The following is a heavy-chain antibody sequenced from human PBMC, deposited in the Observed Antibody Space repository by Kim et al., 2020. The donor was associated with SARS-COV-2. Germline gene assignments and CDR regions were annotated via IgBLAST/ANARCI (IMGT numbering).Heavy chain of an antibody. Sequence: GGSLRLSCTASGFTFGDYAMSWFRQAPGKGLEWVGFIRSKAYGGTTEYAASVKGRFTISRDDSKSIAYLQMNSLKTEDTAVYYCTRGAPVITMIVVENYYYGMDVWGQGTTVTVSS. CDR1: GFTFGDYA. D-gene: IGHD3-22*01. CDR3: TRGAPVITMIVVENYYYGMDV. J-gene: IGHJ6*02. V-gene: IGHV3-49*03. CDR2: IRSKAYGGTT.